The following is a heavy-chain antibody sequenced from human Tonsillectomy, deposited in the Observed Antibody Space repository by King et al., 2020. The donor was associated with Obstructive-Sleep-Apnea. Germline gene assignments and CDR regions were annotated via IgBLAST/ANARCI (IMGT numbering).Heavy chain of an antibody. CDR2: ISYDGTNK. D-gene: IGHD5-18*01. V-gene: IGHV3-30-3*01. CDR1: GFTFSSYT. CDR3: AREPGWLRNYYFGY. Sequence: VQLVESGGGVVQPGRSLRLSCAASGFTFSSYTIHWVRQAPGKGLDWVAFISYDGTNKNYADSVKGRFTISRDNSKNTLYLQMNSLRAEDTAIYYCAREPGWLRNYYFGYWGQGTLVTVSS. J-gene: IGHJ4*02.